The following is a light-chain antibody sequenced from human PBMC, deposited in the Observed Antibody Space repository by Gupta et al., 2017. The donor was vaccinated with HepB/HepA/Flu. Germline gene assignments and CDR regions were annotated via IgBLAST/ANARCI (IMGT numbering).Light chain of an antibody. J-gene: IGLJ1*01. Sequence: QSALTQPRSLSGSPGQSVAISCTVTDNDIGYYNYVSWYQHHPGNAPKLMIADVTDRPSGVPDRFSGSKSGNTASLTISGLQADDEADYYCSSYAGSYTYVFGTGSKVTVL. CDR2: DVT. V-gene: IGLV2-11*01. CDR3: SSYAGSYTYV. CDR1: DNDIGYYNY.